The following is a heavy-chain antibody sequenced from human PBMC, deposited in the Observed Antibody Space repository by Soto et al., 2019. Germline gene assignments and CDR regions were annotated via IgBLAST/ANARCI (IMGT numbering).Heavy chain of an antibody. D-gene: IGHD3-10*01. CDR2: ISYDGSNK. Sequence: GGSLRLSCAASRFTFSSYAMHWVRQAPGKGLEWVAVISYDGSNKYYADSVKGRFTISRDNSKNTLYLQMNSLRAEDTAVYYCARVHTMVRGVMEDYYFDYWGQGTLVTVSS. CDR3: ARVHTMVRGVMEDYYFDY. CDR1: RFTFSSYA. J-gene: IGHJ4*02. V-gene: IGHV3-30-3*01.